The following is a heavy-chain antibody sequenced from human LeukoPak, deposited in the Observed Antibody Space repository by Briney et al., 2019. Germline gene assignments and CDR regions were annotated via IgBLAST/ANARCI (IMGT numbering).Heavy chain of an antibody. CDR1: GFTFSSYA. CDR2: ISYDGSNK. J-gene: IGHJ6*02. CDR3: ARHFGVITKGVYYYYYGMDV. Sequence: GGSLRLSCAASGFTFSSYAMHWLRQAPAKGLEWVAVISYDGSNKYYADSVKGRFTISRDNSKNTLYLQMNSLRAEDTAVYYCARHFGVITKGVYYYYYGMDVWGQGTTVTVSS. D-gene: IGHD3-3*01. V-gene: IGHV3-30*14.